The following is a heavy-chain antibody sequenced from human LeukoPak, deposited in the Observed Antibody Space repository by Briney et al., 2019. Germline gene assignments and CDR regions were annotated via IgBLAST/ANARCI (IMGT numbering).Heavy chain of an antibody. CDR3: ARATLKYCSSTSCHHYYGMDV. Sequence: GGSLRLSCAASGFTFSSYWMSWVRQAPGEGLEWVANIKQDGSEKYYVDSVKGRFTISRDNAKNSLYLQMNSLRAEDTAVYYCARATLKYCSSTSCHHYYGMDVWGQGTTVTVSS. J-gene: IGHJ6*02. CDR2: IKQDGSEK. CDR1: GFTFSSYW. D-gene: IGHD2-2*01. V-gene: IGHV3-7*01.